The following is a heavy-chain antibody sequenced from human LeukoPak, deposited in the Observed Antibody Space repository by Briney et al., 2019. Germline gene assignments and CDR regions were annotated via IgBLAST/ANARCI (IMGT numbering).Heavy chain of an antibody. J-gene: IGHJ3*02. Sequence: ASVKVSCKASGYTFTSYYMHWVRQAHGQGLEWMGIINPSGGSTSYAQKFQGRVTMTRDTSTSTVYMELSSLRSEDTAVYYCARDGEDYCSSTSCYSFDIWGQGTMVTVSS. CDR2: INPSGGST. D-gene: IGHD2-2*02. CDR3: ARDGEDYCSSTSCYSFDI. CDR1: GYTFTSYY. V-gene: IGHV1-46*01.